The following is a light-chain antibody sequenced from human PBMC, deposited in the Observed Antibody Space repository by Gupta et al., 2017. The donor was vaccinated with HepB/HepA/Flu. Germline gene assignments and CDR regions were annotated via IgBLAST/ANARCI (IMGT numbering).Light chain of an antibody. Sequence: EIVMTQSPATLSVSPGERATLSCRASQSVSSNLAWYQQKPGQAPRLLIYGASTRATGIPARFSGSGVGKEFPLTLRSRQSEDFAGYYCQQYNNWPPYTFGQGTKLEIK. CDR3: QQYNNWPPYT. CDR1: QSVSSN. V-gene: IGKV3-15*01. J-gene: IGKJ2*01. CDR2: GAS.